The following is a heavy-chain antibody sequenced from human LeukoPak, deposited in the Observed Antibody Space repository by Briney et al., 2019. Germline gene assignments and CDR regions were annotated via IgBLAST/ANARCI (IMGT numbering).Heavy chain of an antibody. J-gene: IGHJ6*02. CDR2: IKQDGSEK. CDR3: TRDYSGSRNYYYYYGMHV. CDR1: GFTFSSYA. D-gene: IGHD3-10*01. Sequence: GRSLRLSCAASGFTFSSYAMHWVRQAPGKGLEWVANIKQDGSEKYYVDSVKGRFTISRDNAKNSLYLQMNSPRAEDTAVYYCTRDYSGSRNYYYYYGMHVWGQGTTVTVSS. V-gene: IGHV3-7*01.